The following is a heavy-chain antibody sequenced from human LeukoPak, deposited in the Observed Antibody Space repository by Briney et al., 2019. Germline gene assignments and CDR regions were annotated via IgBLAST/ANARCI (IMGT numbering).Heavy chain of an antibody. V-gene: IGHV3-9*01. D-gene: IGHD4/OR15-4a*01. J-gene: IGHJ4*02. CDR1: GFTFDDYA. Sequence: GGSLRLSCAASGFTFDDYAMHWVRHAPGKGLEWVSGISWNSGSIGYADSVKGRFTISRDNAKNSLYLQMNSLRAEDTALYYCAKGTKPVMTIPDYWGQGTLVTVSS. CDR2: ISWNSGSI. CDR3: AKGTKPVMTIPDY.